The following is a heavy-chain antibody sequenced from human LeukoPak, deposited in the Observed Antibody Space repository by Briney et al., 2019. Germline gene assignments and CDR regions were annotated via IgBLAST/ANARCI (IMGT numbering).Heavy chain of an antibody. Sequence: SETLSLTCTVSGGSISSYYCNWIRQPPGKGLKWIGYIYYSGNTNYNPSLKSRLTISLDTSKNQFSLKMSSVTAADTAVYYCARGELGYFDYWGQGTLVTVSS. CDR2: IYYSGNT. V-gene: IGHV4-59*01. J-gene: IGHJ4*02. D-gene: IGHD3-16*01. CDR1: GGSISSYY. CDR3: ARGELGYFDY.